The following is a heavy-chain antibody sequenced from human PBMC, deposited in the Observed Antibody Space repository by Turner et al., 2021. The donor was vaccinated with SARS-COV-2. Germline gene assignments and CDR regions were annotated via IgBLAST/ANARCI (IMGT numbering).Heavy chain of an antibody. CDR1: GYTFTSYD. CDR3: ARVGVGDTEYMDV. CDR2: MNPNSSNT. D-gene: IGHD1-26*01. V-gene: IGHV1-8*03. Sequence: QLQLDQSGAEVKRPAPSVTVSCPAFGYTFTSYDINWVRQANGQGLEWKRWMNPNSSNTVYAQKRHSRVTITRNTYISTAYRELSSVRSEETAVYYCARVGVGDTEYMDVWGKGTTVTVSS. J-gene: IGHJ6*03.